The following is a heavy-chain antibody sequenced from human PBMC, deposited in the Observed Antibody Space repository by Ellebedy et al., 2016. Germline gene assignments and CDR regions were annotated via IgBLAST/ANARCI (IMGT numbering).Heavy chain of an antibody. CDR2: INAGNGNT. Sequence: ASVKVSXKASGYTFTSYAMHWVRQAPGQRLEWMGWINAGNGNTKYSQKFQGRVTITRDTSTSTVYMELSSLRSEDTAVYYCARDLGRRSGFDYWGQGTLVTVSS. D-gene: IGHD6-19*01. CDR3: ARDLGRRSGFDY. V-gene: IGHV1-3*01. CDR1: GYTFTSYA. J-gene: IGHJ4*02.